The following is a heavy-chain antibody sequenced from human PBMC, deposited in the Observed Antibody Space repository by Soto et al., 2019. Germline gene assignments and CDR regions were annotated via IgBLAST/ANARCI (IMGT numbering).Heavy chain of an antibody. CDR2: ISYDGSNK. CDR1: GFTFSSYA. V-gene: IGHV3-30-3*01. CDR3: ARAPPGGRLAY. Sequence: PGGSLRLSCAASGFTFSSYAMHWVRQAPGKGLEWVAVISYDGSNKYYADSVKGRFTISRDNSKNTLYLQMNSLRAEDTAVYFCARAPPGGRLAYCGQGSLVPVSS. J-gene: IGHJ1*01. D-gene: IGHD1-26*01.